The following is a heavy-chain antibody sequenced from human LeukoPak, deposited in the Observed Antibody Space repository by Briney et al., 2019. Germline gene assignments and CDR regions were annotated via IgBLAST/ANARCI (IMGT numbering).Heavy chain of an antibody. J-gene: IGHJ4*02. CDR1: GFTFSNYA. CDR3: AKFYYDFWSGYPYYFDY. CDR2: ISGSGDTT. Sequence: PGGSLRLSCVASGFTFSNYAMSWVRQPPGKGLEWVSGISGSGDTTYYADSVKGRFTISRDNSKNTLYLQMNSLRAEDTAVYYCAKFYYDFWSGYPYYFDYWGQGTLVTVSS. V-gene: IGHV3-23*01. D-gene: IGHD3-3*01.